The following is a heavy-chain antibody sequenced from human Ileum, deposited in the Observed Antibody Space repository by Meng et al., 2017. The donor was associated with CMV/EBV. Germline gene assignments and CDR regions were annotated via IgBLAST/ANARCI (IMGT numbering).Heavy chain of an antibody. CDR1: GFTFRGPW. J-gene: IGHJ4*02. CDR3: TRGVNAAYGLFDY. V-gene: IGHV3-74*01. CDR2: INADGSSI. D-gene: IGHD4-17*01. Sequence: AAGFTFRGPWMHWVRPAPGKGLVWVSRINADGSSINYADSVKGRFTISRDNAKNTLYLQMSSLSTEDTAVYYCTRGVNAAYGLFDYWGQGALVTVSS.